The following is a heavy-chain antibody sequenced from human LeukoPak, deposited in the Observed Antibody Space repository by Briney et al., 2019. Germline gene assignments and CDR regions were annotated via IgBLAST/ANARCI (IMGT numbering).Heavy chain of an antibody. Sequence: QSGRSLRLSCAASGFTFSSYAMHWVRQAPGKGLEWVAVISYDGSNKYYADSVKGRFTISRDNSKNTLYLQMNSLRAEDTAVHYCALGWYAIDYWGQGTLVTVSS. CDR2: ISYDGSNK. D-gene: IGHD6-19*01. V-gene: IGHV3-30-3*01. CDR3: ALGWYAIDY. CDR1: GFTFSSYA. J-gene: IGHJ4*02.